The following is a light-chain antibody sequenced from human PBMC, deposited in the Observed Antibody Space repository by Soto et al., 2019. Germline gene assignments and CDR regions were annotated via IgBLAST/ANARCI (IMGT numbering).Light chain of an antibody. CDR1: QSISSW. V-gene: IGKV1-5*03. CDR3: QQYSIYSWT. J-gene: IGKJ1*01. CDR2: KAS. Sequence: DIQMTQSPSTLSASVGDRVTITCRASQSISSWLAWYQQKPGKAPKLLIYKASSLESGVPSRFSGSGSGTEFTLTISSLQPDDFATYYCQQYSIYSWTFGQGTKVEIK.